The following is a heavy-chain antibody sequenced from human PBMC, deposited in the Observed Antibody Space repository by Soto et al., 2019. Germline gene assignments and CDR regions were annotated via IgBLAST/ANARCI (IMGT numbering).Heavy chain of an antibody. J-gene: IGHJ4*02. CDR3: ASSGYSSGHIDY. V-gene: IGHV4-59*01. CDR1: GGSISSYY. D-gene: IGHD6-19*01. CDR2: IYYSGST. Sequence: QVQLQESGPGLVKPSETLSLTCTVSGGSISSYYWSWTRQPPGKGLEWIGYIYYSGSTNYNPSLKSRVTISVDTSKNQFSLKLSSVTAADTAVYYCASSGYSSGHIDYWGQGTLVTVSS.